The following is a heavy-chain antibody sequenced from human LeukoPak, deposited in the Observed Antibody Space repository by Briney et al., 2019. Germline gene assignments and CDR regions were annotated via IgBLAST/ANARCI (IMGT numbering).Heavy chain of an antibody. CDR2: ISGSGGST. Sequence: GGSLRLSCAASGFTFSSYGMSWVRQAPGKGLEWVSAISGSGGSTYYADSVEGRFTISRDNSKNTLYLQMNSLRAEDTAVYYCAKDQFSGGYVWLGFDYWGQGTLVTVSS. V-gene: IGHV3-23*01. D-gene: IGHD3-16*01. J-gene: IGHJ4*02. CDR3: AKDQFSGGYVWLGFDY. CDR1: GFTFSSYG.